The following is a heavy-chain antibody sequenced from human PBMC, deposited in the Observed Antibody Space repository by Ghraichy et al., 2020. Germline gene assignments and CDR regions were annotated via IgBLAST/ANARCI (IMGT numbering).Heavy chain of an antibody. J-gene: IGHJ6*02. V-gene: IGHV3-74*01. CDR3: AREGPYYYDMDV. CDR2: INSDGSST. CDR1: GFTFSSYW. Sequence: LRVSCAASGFTFSSYWMHWVRQAPGKGLVWVSRINSDGSSTSYADSVKGRFTISRDNAKNTLYLQMNSLRAEDTAVYYCAREGPYYYDMDVRGQGTTVTVSS.